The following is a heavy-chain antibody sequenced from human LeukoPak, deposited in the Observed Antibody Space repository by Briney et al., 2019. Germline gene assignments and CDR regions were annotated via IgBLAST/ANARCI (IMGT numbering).Heavy chain of an antibody. CDR1: GYTFTGYY. CDR3: ARDMKRSRARWENLGFDP. D-gene: IGHD1-26*01. Sequence: ASVKVSCKASGYTFTGYYMHWGPQAPGPGLEGMGWINPNSGGINYAQKFQGSVTMTRDTSTSTAYKELRSLRSNDAAVYYCARDMKRSRARWENLGFDPWGQGTLVTVSS. V-gene: IGHV1-2*02. J-gene: IGHJ5*02. CDR2: INPNSGGI.